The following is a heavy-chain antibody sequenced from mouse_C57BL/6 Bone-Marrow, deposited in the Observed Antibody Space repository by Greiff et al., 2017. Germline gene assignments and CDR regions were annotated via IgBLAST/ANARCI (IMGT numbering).Heavy chain of an antibody. J-gene: IGHJ2*01. CDR3: ARRKDDLLWDY. CDR2: IYPRSGNT. V-gene: IGHV1-81*01. Sequence: VQLQESGAELARPGASVKLSCKASGYTFTSYGISWVKQRPGQGLEWIGEIYPRSGNTYYNEKFKGKATLTADKSSSTAYMELRSLTSEDSAVYFCARRKDDLLWDYWGQGTTLTVSS. CDR1: GYTFTSYG. D-gene: IGHD2-1*01.